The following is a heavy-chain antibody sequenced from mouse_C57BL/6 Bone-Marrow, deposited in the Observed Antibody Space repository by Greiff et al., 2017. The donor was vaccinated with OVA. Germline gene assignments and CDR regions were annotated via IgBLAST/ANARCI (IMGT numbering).Heavy chain of an antibody. V-gene: IGHV1-61*01. CDR2: IYPSDSET. CDR1: GYTFTSYW. CDR3: ARLHRGCAMDY. J-gene: IGHJ4*01. Sequence: VQLQQPGAELVRPGSSVKLSCKASGYTFTSYWMDWVKQRPGQGLEWIGNIYPSDSETHYNQKFKDKATVTVDTSSSTAYMQLSSLTSEDSAVYYCARLHRGCAMDYWGQGTSVTVSS.